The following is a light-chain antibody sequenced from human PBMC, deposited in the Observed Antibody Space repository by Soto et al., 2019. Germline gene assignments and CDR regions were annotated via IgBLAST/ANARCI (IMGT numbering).Light chain of an antibody. Sequence: QSALTQPASVSGSPGKSITISCTGTSSDVGGYKLVSWYQQYPGKAPKLILYEETKRPSGVSNRFSGSKSGNTASLTISGLQAEDEADYHCCSYADTFWVFGGGTKLTVL. CDR1: SSDVGGYKL. CDR2: EET. J-gene: IGLJ3*02. CDR3: CSYADTFWV. V-gene: IGLV2-23*01.